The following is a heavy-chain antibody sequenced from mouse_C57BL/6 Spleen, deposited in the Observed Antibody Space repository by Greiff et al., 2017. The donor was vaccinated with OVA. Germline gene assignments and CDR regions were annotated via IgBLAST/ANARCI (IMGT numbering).Heavy chain of an antibody. V-gene: IGHV2-2*01. D-gene: IGHD1-1*01. CDR1: GFSLTSYG. Sequence: VKLMESGPGLVQPSQSLSITCTVSGFSLTSYGVHWVRQSPGKGLEWLGVIWSGGGTDYNAAFISRLSISKDNSKSEVFSKMNSLQADETAIYYCARGSITTVVAGNAMDDGGQGTSVTVSS. CDR2: IWSGGGT. CDR3: ARGSITTVVAGNAMDD. J-gene: IGHJ4*01.